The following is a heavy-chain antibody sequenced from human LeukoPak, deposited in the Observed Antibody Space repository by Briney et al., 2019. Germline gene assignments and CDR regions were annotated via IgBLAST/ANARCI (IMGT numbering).Heavy chain of an antibody. J-gene: IGHJ4*02. Sequence: ASVKVSCKASGYTFTSYGISWVRQAPGQGLEWMGWISTYNGNTNYAQKLQGRVTMTTDTSTSTAYMELRSLRSDDTAVYYCAREEYYYDSSGYYYGSSPYYFDYWGQGTLVTVSS. CDR1: GYTFTSYG. V-gene: IGHV1-18*01. CDR3: AREEYYYDSSGYYYGSSPYYFDY. D-gene: IGHD3-22*01. CDR2: ISTYNGNT.